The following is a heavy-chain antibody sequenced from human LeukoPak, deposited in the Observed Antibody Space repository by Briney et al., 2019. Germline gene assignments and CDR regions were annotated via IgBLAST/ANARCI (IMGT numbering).Heavy chain of an antibody. V-gene: IGHV4-39*07. CDR3: ARDSGERGFDAFDI. CDR2: IYYSGST. D-gene: IGHD1-26*01. Sequence: PSETLSLTCTVSGGSISSSSYYWGWIRQPPGKGLEWIGSIYYSGSTYYNPSLKSRVTMSVDTSKNQFSLKLSSVTAADTAVYYCARDSGERGFDAFDIWGQGTMVTVSS. J-gene: IGHJ3*02. CDR1: GGSISSSSYY.